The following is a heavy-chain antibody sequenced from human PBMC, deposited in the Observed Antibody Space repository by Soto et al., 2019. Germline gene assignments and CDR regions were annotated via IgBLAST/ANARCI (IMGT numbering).Heavy chain of an antibody. D-gene: IGHD3-22*01. V-gene: IGHV2-5*02. CDR3: ALDRHYYDSSGYYLPPFDY. J-gene: IGHJ4*02. CDR2: IYWDDDK. Sequence: QITLKESGPTLVKPTQTLTLTCTFSGFSLSTSGVGVGWIRQPPGKALEWLALIYWDDDKRYSPSLKSRLTITKDTAKNQVVLTMTNMDPVDTATYSCALDRHYYDSSGYYLPPFDYWGQGTLVTVSS. CDR1: GFSLSTSGVG.